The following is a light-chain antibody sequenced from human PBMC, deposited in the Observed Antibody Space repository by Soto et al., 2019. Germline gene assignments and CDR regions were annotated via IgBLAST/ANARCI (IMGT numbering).Light chain of an antibody. CDR3: QQYSNWPRT. J-gene: IGKJ3*01. CDR1: QSVSSN. V-gene: IGKV3D-15*01. CDR2: GVS. Sequence: EIVMTQSPATLSVSPGERATLSCRASQSVSSNLAWYQQKPGQAPRLLLYGVSTRATGIPARFSGTGSGTEFTLTISSLQSEYFAVYYCQQYSNWPRTFGPGTQVDFK.